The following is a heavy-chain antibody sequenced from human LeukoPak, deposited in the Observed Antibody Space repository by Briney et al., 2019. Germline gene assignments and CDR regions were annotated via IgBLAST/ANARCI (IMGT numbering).Heavy chain of an antibody. V-gene: IGHV1-2*02. Sequence: GASVKVSCKGSGYTFTGYYMHWVRQAPGQGLEWMGWINPNSGGTYYAQRFQGRVTMTRDTSISTAYMELRSLRSDDTAVYYCARDLMLAELLLPFDYWGQGTLVTVSS. CDR3: ARDLMLAELLLPFDY. CDR2: INPNSGGT. CDR1: GYTFTGYY. J-gene: IGHJ4*02. D-gene: IGHD1-26*01.